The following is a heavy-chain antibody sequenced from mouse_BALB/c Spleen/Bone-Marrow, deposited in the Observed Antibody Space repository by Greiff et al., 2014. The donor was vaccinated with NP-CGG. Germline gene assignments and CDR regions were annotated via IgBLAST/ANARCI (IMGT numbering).Heavy chain of an antibody. CDR1: GYTFTSYW. V-gene: IGHV1-87*01. CDR2: IYPGDGDT. J-gene: IGHJ2*01. CDR3: ARDEHYFDY. Sequence: VQLQQSGAELARPGASVKLSCKASGYTFTSYWMQWVKQRPGQGLEWIGAIYPGDGDTRYTQKFKGKATLTADKSSSTAYMQLSSLASEDSAAYYCARDEHYFDYWGQGTTLTVSS.